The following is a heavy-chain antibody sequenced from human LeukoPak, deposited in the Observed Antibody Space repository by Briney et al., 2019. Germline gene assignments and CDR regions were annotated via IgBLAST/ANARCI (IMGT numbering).Heavy chain of an antibody. CDR3: ARGGGYCSSTSCFYYLDY. J-gene: IGHJ4*02. V-gene: IGHV4-34*01. CDR2: INHSGST. D-gene: IGHD2-2*01. CDR1: GGSFSGYY. Sequence: ETLSLTCAVYGGSFSGYYWSWIRQPPGKGLEWIGEINHSGSTNYNPSLKSRVTISVDTSKHQFSLKLSSVTAADTAVYYCARGGGYCSSTSCFYYLDYWGQGTLVTVSS.